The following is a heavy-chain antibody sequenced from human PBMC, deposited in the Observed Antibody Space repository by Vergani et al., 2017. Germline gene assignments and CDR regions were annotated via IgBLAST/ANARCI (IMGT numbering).Heavy chain of an antibody. V-gene: IGHV1-69*18. CDR2: IIPIFGTA. CDR3: ARDGALYYYDSSGYPYYFDY. Sequence: QVQLVQSGAEVKKPGSSVKVSCKASGGTFSSYAISWVRQAPGQGLEWMGRIIPIFGTANYAQKFQGRVTITADESTSTAYMEVSSLRSEDTAVYYCARDGALYYYDSSGYPYYFDYWGQGTLVTVSS. D-gene: IGHD3-22*01. J-gene: IGHJ4*02. CDR1: GGTFSSYA.